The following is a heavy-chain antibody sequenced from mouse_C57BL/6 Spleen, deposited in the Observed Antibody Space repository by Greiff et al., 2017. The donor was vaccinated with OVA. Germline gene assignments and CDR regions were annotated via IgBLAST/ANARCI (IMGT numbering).Heavy chain of an antibody. Sequence: QVQLKESGPGLVQPSQSLSITCTASGFSLTSYGVHWVRQSPGKGLEWLGVIWSGGSTDYNAAFISRLSISKDNSKSQVFFKMNSLQADDTAIYDCARGGGRNYAMDYWGQGTSVTVSS. CDR2: IWSGGST. V-gene: IGHV2-2*01. CDR1: GFSLTSYG. J-gene: IGHJ4*01. CDR3: ARGGGRNYAMDY.